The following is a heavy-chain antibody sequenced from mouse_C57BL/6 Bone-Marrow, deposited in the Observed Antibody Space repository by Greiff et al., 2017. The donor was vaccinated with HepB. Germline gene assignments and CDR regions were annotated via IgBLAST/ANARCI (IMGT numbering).Heavy chain of an antibody. V-gene: IGHV1-15*01. CDR2: IDPETGGT. CDR3: KREARYPEAWFAY. Sequence: QVQLQQSGAELVRPGASVTLSCKASGYTFTDYEMHWVKQTPVHGLEWIGAIDPETGGTAYNQKFKGKAILTADKSSSTAYMELRSLTSEDSAVYYCKREARYPEAWFAYWGQGTLVTVSA. D-gene: IGHD1-1*01. CDR1: GYTFTDYE. J-gene: IGHJ3*01.